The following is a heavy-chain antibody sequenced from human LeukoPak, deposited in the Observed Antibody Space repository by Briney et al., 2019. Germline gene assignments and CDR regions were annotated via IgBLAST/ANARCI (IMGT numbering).Heavy chain of an antibody. CDR1: GGSFSGYY. D-gene: IGHD3-22*01. J-gene: IGHJ4*02. CDR2: INHSGST. Sequence: PSETLSLTCSVYGGSFSGYYWSWIRQPPGKGLEWIGEINHSGSTNYNPSLKSRVTISVDTSKNQFSLKPSSVTAADTAVYYCARGGGSGYYYFAPIWYFDYWGQGTLVTVSS. CDR3: ARGGGSGYYYFAPIWYFDY. V-gene: IGHV4-34*01.